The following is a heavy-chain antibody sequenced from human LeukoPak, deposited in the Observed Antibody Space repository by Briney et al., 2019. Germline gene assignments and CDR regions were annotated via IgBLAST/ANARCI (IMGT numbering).Heavy chain of an antibody. V-gene: IGHV1-18*01. CDR1: GYTFISYG. J-gene: IGHJ4*02. Sequence: ASVKVSCKASGYTFISYGISWVRQAPGQGLEWMGWISAYNGNTNYAQKLQSRVTMTTDTSTSTAYMELRSLRSDDTAVYYCARDRYYYDSSGYTTFDYWGQGTLVTVSS. CDR3: ARDRYYYDSSGYTTFDY. CDR2: ISAYNGNT. D-gene: IGHD3-22*01.